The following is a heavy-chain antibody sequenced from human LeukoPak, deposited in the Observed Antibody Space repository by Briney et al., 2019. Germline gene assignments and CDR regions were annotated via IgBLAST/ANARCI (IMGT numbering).Heavy chain of an antibody. CDR2: IYYSGST. CDR1: GGSISSSSYY. Sequence: SETLSLTCTVSGGSISSSSYYWGWIRQPPGKGLEWIGSIYYSGSTYYNPSLKSRVTISVDTSKNQFSLKLSSVTAADTAVYYCARGQGFGSPPHAFDIWGQGTMVTVSS. J-gene: IGHJ3*02. CDR3: ARGQGFGSPPHAFDI. V-gene: IGHV4-39*07. D-gene: IGHD3-10*01.